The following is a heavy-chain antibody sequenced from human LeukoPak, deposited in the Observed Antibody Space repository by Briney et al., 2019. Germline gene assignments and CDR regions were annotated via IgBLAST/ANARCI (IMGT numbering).Heavy chain of an antibody. V-gene: IGHV5-51*01. CDR2: IYPSDSDT. Sequence: GEYLKISCKGSGSSFTSYWIGWVRQMPGKGLEGMGIIYPSDSDTRYSPSFQGQVTISADKSISTAYLQWSSLKASDTAMYYCARSRGDIVATIADYWGQGTLVTVSS. J-gene: IGHJ4*02. CDR1: GSSFTSYW. CDR3: ARSRGDIVATIADY. D-gene: IGHD5-12*01.